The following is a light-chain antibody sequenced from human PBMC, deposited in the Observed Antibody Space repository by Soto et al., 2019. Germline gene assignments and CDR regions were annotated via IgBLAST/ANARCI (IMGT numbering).Light chain of an antibody. Sequence: EIVLTQSPGTLSLSPGERATLSCRASQTVTNSYLAWYQQQPGQAPRLLIYGASTRATGIPDRFSGSGSGTDFTLTISRLEPEDFALYDWQHYGSQLSFGGGTAVEIK. V-gene: IGKV3-20*01. CDR1: QTVTNSY. CDR3: QHYGSQLS. CDR2: GAS. J-gene: IGKJ4*02.